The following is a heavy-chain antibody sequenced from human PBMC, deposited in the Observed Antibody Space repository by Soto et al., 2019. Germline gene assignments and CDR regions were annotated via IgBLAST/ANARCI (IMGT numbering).Heavy chain of an antibody. CDR1: GFTFRMYA. D-gene: IGHD5-12*01. CDR3: ARGSNGYHFDY. V-gene: IGHV3-64*01. J-gene: IGHJ4*02. Sequence: ESGGGLVQPGGSLRLSCAASGFTFRMYAMHWVRQAPGKGLEYVSAISSNGGSTDYANSVKGRFTISRDNSKNTLYLQMGSLRAEDMAVYYCARGSNGYHFDYWGQGTLVTVSS. CDR2: ISSNGGST.